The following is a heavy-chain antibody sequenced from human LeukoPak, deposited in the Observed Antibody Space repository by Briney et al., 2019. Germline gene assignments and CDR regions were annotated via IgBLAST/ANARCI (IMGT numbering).Heavy chain of an antibody. CDR2: IYYSGST. Sequence: PETLSLTCTVSGGSISSYYWSWIRQPPGKGLEWTGYIYYSGSTNYNPSLKSRVTISVDTSKNQFSLKLSSVTAADTAVYYCARNPIADYGDYAPLYWYFDLWGRGTLVTVSS. J-gene: IGHJ2*01. CDR1: GGSISSYY. CDR3: ARNPIADYGDYAPLYWYFDL. V-gene: IGHV4-59*01. D-gene: IGHD4-17*01.